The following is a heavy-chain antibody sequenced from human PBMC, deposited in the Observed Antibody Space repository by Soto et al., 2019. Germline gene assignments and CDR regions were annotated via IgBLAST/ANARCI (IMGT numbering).Heavy chain of an antibody. CDR2: ILVDGRT. V-gene: IGHV3-23*01. CDR3: AKATATGGGAFDF. D-gene: IGHD2-8*02. Sequence: GGSLRLSCAASGFPCGSYDMTWVRQAPGKGLEWVSSILVDGRTFYVDSVKGRFTISRDNSRNTVYLQMNSLTAGDTALYYCAKATATGGGAFDFCGQGTMVTVSS. CDR1: GFPCGSYD. J-gene: IGHJ3*01.